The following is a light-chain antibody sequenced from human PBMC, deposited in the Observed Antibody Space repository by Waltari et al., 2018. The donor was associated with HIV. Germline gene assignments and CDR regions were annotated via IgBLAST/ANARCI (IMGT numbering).Light chain of an antibody. Sequence: QSALTQQASVSGSLGQSITISCNGTSGTFGKYNLVSWHQQNPVKAPKLLSYEVTRRPSGISSRFSASKSDNTASLTISGLQAEDEAAYFCCSYAGTTDFFVFGGGT. CDR3: CSYAGTTDFFV. V-gene: IGLV2-23*02. CDR2: EVT. CDR1: SGTFGKYNL. J-gene: IGLJ1*01.